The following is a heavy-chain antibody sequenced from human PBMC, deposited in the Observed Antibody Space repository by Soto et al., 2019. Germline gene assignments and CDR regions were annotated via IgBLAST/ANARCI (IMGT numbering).Heavy chain of an antibody. D-gene: IGHD3-3*01. Sequence: DVQLVESGGGLIQPGESLRLSCAAFGFTISGKKYVAWVRQAPGKGLEWVSALYDLDGSFYAASVKGRFTTSSDSSKTPVIFQKKGLGPDGPAGYYRATLDGRGNAYDGRGQGTTVTVSS. CDR2: LYDLDGS. V-gene: IGHV3-53*01. CDR1: GFTISGKKY. J-gene: IGHJ3*01. CDR3: ATLDGRGNAYDG.